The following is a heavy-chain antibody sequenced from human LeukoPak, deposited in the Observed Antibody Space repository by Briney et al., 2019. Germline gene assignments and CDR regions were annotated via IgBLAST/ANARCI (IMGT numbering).Heavy chain of an antibody. CDR2: VSYSGTT. D-gene: IGHD1-14*01. CDR3: ARYIRGPNYYIDV. V-gene: IGHV4-59*01. Sequence: SETLSLTCTASGGSLSSDDWSWIRQPPGKGLEWIGYVSYSGTTNYNPSLNSRLTISLDTSKNRFSLNLSSVTAADTAIYFCARYIRGPNYYIDVWGKGTTVTVSS. J-gene: IGHJ6*03. CDR1: GGSLSSDD.